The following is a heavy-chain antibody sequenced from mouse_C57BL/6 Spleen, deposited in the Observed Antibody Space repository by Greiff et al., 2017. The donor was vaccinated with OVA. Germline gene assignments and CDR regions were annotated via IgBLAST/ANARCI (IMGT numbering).Heavy chain of an antibody. D-gene: IGHD2-4*01. CDR3: ARLEDYEGFDY. J-gene: IGHJ2*01. CDR2: IHPNSGST. Sequence: QVHVKQSGAELVKPGASVKLSCKASGYTFTSYWMHWVKQRPGQGLEWIGMIHPNSGSTNYNEKFKSKATLTVDKSSSTAYMQLSSLTSEDSAVYYCARLEDYEGFDYWGQGTTLTVSS. CDR1: GYTFTSYW. V-gene: IGHV1-64*01.